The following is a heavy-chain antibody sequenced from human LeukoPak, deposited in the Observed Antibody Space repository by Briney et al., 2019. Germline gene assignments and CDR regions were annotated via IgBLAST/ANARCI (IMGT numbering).Heavy chain of an antibody. CDR2: VYYSGSL. J-gene: IGHJ5*02. D-gene: IGHD4/OR15-4a*01. CDR3: ARRDYAAWFDP. Sequence: PSETLSVTCSVSGASIDSGDSGGYYWAWLRQPPGKGLEWIGSVYYSGSLKYNPSLKGRVSISRDMSKNQFFLNLNSVNATDTAVYYCARRDYAAWFDPWGQGTLVTVSS. CDR1: GASIDSGDSGGYY. V-gene: IGHV4-39*07.